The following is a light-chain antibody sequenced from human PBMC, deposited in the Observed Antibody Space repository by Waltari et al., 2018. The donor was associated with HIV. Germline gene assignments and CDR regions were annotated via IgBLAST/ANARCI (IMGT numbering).Light chain of an antibody. CDR2: SND. J-gene: IGLJ3*02. CDR1: RSTLGSNT. V-gene: IGLV1-44*01. CDR3: ATWDDSLNGWV. Sequence: QSVLTQPPSASGTPGQRVTISCSGSRSTLGSNTVRWYHQVPGTAPKVLIYSNDDRPSGVPDRFSGSKSGTSASLAISGLQSEDEADYYCATWDDSLNGWVFGGGTKVTVL.